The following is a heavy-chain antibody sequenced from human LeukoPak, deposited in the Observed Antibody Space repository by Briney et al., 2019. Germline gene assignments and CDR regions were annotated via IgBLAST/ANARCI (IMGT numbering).Heavy chain of an antibody. J-gene: IGHJ4*02. V-gene: IGHV1-69*13. CDR1: GGTFSSYA. Sequence: SVKVSCKASGGTFSSYAISWGRQAPGQGLEWMGGIIPIFGTANYAQKFQGRVTITADESTSTAYMELSSLRSEDTAVYYCERKEPAASELRFDYWGQGTLVTVSS. CDR2: IIPIFGTA. D-gene: IGHD2-2*01. CDR3: ERKEPAASELRFDY.